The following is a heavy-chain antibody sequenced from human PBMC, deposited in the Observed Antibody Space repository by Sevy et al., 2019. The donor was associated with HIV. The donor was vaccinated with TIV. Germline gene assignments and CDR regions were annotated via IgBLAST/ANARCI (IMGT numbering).Heavy chain of an antibody. Sequence: ASVKVSCKASGGTFSSYAISWVRQAPGQGLEWMGGIIPIFGTANYAQKFQGRVTITADESTSTAYMELSSLRSEDTAVYYCARDPLDYYDSSGYTGPYYFDYWCQGTLVTVSS. CDR2: IIPIFGTA. V-gene: IGHV1-69*13. D-gene: IGHD3-22*01. CDR1: GGTFSSYA. J-gene: IGHJ4*02. CDR3: ARDPLDYYDSSGYTGPYYFDY.